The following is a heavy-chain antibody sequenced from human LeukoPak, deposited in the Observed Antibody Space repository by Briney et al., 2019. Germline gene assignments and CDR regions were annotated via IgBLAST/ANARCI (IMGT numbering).Heavy chain of an antibody. CDR3: ARARYSYGSNFDY. D-gene: IGHD5-18*01. Sequence: SETLSLTCTVSGGSISSGDHYWSWIRQPPGKGLEWIGYIYYSGSTYYNPSLKSRVTISVDTSKNQFSLKLSSVTAADTAVYYCARARYSYGSNFDYWGQGTLVTVSS. CDR1: GGSISSGDHY. V-gene: IGHV4-30-4*01. CDR2: IYYSGST. J-gene: IGHJ4*02.